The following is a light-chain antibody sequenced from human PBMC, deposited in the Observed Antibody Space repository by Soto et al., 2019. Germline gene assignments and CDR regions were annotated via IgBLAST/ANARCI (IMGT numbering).Light chain of an antibody. J-gene: IGKJ5*01. CDR1: QGISNY. V-gene: IGKV3D-11*01. CDR3: QQRSNWPIT. Sequence: TQSPSSLSASVGDRVTITCLASQGISNYLAWYQQKPGLAPRLLIYDASSRATGIPDRFSGSGSGTDFTLTISSLEPEDFAVYYCQQRSNWPITFGQGTRLEIK. CDR2: DAS.